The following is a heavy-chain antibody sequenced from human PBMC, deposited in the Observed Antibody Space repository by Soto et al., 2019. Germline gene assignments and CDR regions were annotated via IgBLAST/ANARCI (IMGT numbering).Heavy chain of an antibody. J-gene: IGHJ4*02. CDR2: IYYSGST. CDR1: GGSISSNSYY. D-gene: IGHD6-19*01. CDR3: ARHEVHSSGFTDY. Sequence: QLQLQESGPGLVKPSETLSLTCTVSGGSISSNSYYWGWIRQPPGKGLEWIGSIYYSGSTYYNPSLKSRVTISVDTSKNQFSLKLSSVTAADTAVYYCARHEVHSSGFTDYWGQGTLVTVSS. V-gene: IGHV4-39*01.